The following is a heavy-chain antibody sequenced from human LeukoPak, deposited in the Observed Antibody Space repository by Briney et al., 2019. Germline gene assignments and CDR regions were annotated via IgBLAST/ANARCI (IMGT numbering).Heavy chain of an antibody. CDR2: IIPIFGTA. D-gene: IGHD6-19*01. Sequence: SVKVSCKASGGTFSSYAISWVRQAPGQGLEWMGGIIPIFGTANYAQKFQGRVTITADESTSTAYMELSSLRSEDTAVYYCARVWAVAGTGLGAFDIWGQGSMVTVSS. V-gene: IGHV1-69*01. CDR3: ARVWAVAGTGLGAFDI. CDR1: GGTFSSYA. J-gene: IGHJ3*02.